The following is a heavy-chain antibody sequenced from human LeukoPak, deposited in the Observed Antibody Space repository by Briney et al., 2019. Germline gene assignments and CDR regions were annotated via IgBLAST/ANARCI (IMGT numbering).Heavy chain of an antibody. J-gene: IGHJ4*02. CDR2: IDPSDSYT. Sequence: GESLKISCKGSGYSFTSYWISWVRQMPGKGLEWMGRIDPSDSYTNYSPSFQGHVTISADRSISTAYLQWSSLKASDTAMYYCARTTRGTTISDYWGQGTLVTVSS. V-gene: IGHV5-10-1*01. D-gene: IGHD3-3*01. CDR1: GYSFTSYW. CDR3: ARTTRGTTISDY.